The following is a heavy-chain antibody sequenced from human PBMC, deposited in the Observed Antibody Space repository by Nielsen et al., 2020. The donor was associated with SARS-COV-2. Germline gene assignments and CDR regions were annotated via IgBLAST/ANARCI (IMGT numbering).Heavy chain of an antibody. Sequence: SVKVSCKASGGTFSSYAISWVRQAPGQGLEWMGGIIPIFGTANYAQKFQGRVTITADESTSTAYMKLSSLRSEDTAVYYCARDFGYDSSGYYSDWGQGTLVTVSS. V-gene: IGHV1-69*13. D-gene: IGHD3-22*01. CDR1: GGTFSSYA. CDR2: IIPIFGTA. CDR3: ARDFGYDSSGYYSD. J-gene: IGHJ4*02.